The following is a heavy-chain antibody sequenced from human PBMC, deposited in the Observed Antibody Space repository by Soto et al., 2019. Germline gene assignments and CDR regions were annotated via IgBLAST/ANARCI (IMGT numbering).Heavy chain of an antibody. J-gene: IGHJ6*03. Sequence: SETLSLTCTVSGGSISSYYWSWIRQPPGKGLEWIGYIYYSGSTNYNPSLKSRVTISVDTSKNQFSLKLSSVTAADTAVYYCTRGQYCSSTSCYYYYYMDVWGKGTTVTVSS. CDR3: TRGQYCSSTSCYYYYYMDV. CDR1: GGSISSYY. CDR2: IYYSGST. V-gene: IGHV4-59*01. D-gene: IGHD2-2*01.